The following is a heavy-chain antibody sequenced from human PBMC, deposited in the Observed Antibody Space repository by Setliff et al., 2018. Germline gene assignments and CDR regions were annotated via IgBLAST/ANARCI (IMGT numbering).Heavy chain of an antibody. V-gene: IGHV4-39*07. CDR1: GGSISTTDYY. Sequence: SETLSLTCTVSGGSISTTDYYWGWIRQPPGKGLEWIGCVYYSGNTYYSPSLKSRVTMFVDTSKNQFSLMLSSVTAADTAIYYCARYDSSGYSENYYFDYWGQGTLVTVSS. D-gene: IGHD3-22*01. CDR2: VYYSGNT. CDR3: ARYDSSGYSENYYFDY. J-gene: IGHJ4*02.